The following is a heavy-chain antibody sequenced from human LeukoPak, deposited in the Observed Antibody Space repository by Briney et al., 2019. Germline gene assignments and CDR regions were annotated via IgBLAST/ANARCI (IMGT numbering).Heavy chain of an antibody. V-gene: IGHV4-59*01. CDR1: GGSFSGYY. CDR2: IYYSGST. J-gene: IGHJ4*02. Sequence: SSETLSLTCAVYGGSFSGYYWSWIRQPPGKGLEWIGHIYYSGSTNYNPSLKSRVTISVDTSKNQFSLKLSSVTAADTAVYYCAFSYSSGYFDYWGQGTLVTVSS. CDR3: AFSYSSGYFDY. D-gene: IGHD3-22*01.